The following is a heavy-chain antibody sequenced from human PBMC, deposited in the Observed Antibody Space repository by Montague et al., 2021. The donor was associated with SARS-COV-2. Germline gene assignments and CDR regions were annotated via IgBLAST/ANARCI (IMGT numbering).Heavy chain of an antibody. CDR2: INEDGSQK. V-gene: IGHV3-7*01. Sequence: SLRLSCAASGFTFTTHWMNWVRRAPGKGLEWVANINEDGSQKYYIDSVKGRFTISRDNARNSLFLQMTGLRAEDTAVYYCTALRRTDPFDYWGQGNPVTVSS. CDR1: GFTFTTHW. J-gene: IGHJ4*02. CDR3: TALRRTDPFDY. D-gene: IGHD2-21*02.